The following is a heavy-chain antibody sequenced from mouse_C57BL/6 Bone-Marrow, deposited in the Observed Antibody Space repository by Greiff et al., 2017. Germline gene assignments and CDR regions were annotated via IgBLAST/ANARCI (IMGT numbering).Heavy chain of an antibody. V-gene: IGHV1-55*01. D-gene: IGHD1-1*01. CDR2: IHPGSGST. CDR1: GYTFTSYW. J-gene: IGHJ2*01. CDR3: ARGGSYYVGYFDY. Sequence: QVQLQQPGAELVKPGASVKMSCKASGYTFTSYWITWVKQRPGQSLEWIGDIHPGSGSTNYNEKFKSKATLTVDTSSSTAYLQLSSLTSEDSAVDYCARGGSYYVGYFDYWGQGTTLTVSS.